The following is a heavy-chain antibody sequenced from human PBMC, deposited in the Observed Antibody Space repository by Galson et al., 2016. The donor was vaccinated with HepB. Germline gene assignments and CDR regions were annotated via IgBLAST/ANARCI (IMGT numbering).Heavy chain of an antibody. Sequence: SLRLSCAASGFTFSSYWMHWVRQAPGKGLVWVSGINSDGTSTNYADSVKGRFTISRDNAKNTLYLQMNSLRAADTAVYYCARGNYSAFDIWGQGTMVTVSS. J-gene: IGHJ3*02. D-gene: IGHD3-10*01. CDR2: INSDGTST. V-gene: IGHV3-74*01. CDR3: ARGNYSAFDI. CDR1: GFTFSSYW.